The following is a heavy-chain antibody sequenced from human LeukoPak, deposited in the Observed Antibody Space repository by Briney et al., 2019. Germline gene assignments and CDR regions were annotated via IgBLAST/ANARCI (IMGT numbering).Heavy chain of an antibody. Sequence: SETLSLTCAVSGGSVKTYYWSWIRQSPERGLQWIGFIHATGSTNTFPSLKSRVTISLDTSTNQFSLKLKSVTAADTAVYYCARHSARGYNYIDFWGRGTLVTVSS. CDR2: IHATGST. V-gene: IGHV4-4*08. D-gene: IGHD5-24*01. CDR3: ARHSARGYNYIDF. J-gene: IGHJ4*02. CDR1: GGSVKTYY.